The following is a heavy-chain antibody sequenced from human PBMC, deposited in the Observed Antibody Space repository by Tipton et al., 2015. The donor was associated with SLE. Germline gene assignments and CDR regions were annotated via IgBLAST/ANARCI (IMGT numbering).Heavy chain of an antibody. J-gene: IGHJ4*02. CDR1: GFTFRNFA. V-gene: IGHV3-23*01. CDR3: AISNYDFWSGRPFDY. CDR2: ISDSGDYT. Sequence: GSLRLSCAASGFTFRNFAMTWVRQAPGKGLEWVSSISDSGDYTYYSDSVRGRFTISKDNSKNSLNLQMIRLRAEDTAVYFCAISNYDFWSGRPFDYWGQGTLITVST. D-gene: IGHD3-3*01.